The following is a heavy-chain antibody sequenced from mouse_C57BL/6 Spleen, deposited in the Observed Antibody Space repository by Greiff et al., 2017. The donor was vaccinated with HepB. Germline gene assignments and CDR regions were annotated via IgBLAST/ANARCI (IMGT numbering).Heavy chain of an antibody. CDR3: ARAGGSSITGYFDV. CDR2: ISSGSSTI. CDR1: GFTFSDYG. V-gene: IGHV5-17*01. Sequence: EVQVVESGGGLVKPGGSLKLSCAASGFTFSDYGMHWVRQAPEKGLEWVAYISSGSSTIYYADTVKGRFTISRDNAKTTLFLQMTSLRSEDTAMYYCARAGGSSITGYFDVWGTGTTVTVSS. D-gene: IGHD1-1*01. J-gene: IGHJ1*03.